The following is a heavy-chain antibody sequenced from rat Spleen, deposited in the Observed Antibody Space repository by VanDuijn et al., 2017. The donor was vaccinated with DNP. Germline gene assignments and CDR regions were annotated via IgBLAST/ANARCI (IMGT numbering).Heavy chain of an antibody. CDR2: ISPSGGST. CDR1: GFTFSDSA. J-gene: IGHJ2*01. CDR3: ARQLGNFDY. D-gene: IGHD4-3*01. V-gene: IGHV5S23*01. Sequence: EVQLVESGGGVVQPGNSLKLSCAASGFTFSDSAMAWVRQSPKKGLEWVASISPSGGSTYYRDSVKGRFTVSRDNAKSSLYLQMDSLRSEDTATYYCARQLGNFDYWGQGVMVTVSS.